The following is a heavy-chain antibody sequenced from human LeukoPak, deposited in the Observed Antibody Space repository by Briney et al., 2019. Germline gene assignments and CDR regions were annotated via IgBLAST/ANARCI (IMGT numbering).Heavy chain of an antibody. CDR1: GGSISSYY. CDR2: IYYSGST. Sequence: SETLSLTCTVSGGSISSYYWSWIRQPPGKGLEWIGYIYYSGSTNYNPSLKSRVTISVDTSKNQFSLKLIYLTAADTAVYYCARGFYCSGGSCFFDYWGQGTLVAVSS. J-gene: IGHJ4*02. D-gene: IGHD2-15*01. V-gene: IGHV4-59*01. CDR3: ARGFYCSGGSCFFDY.